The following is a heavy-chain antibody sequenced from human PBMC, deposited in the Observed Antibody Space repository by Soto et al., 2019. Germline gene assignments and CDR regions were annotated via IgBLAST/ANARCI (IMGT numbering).Heavy chain of an antibody. CDR3: ATNYGSGSAPFDY. V-gene: IGHV1-69*10. CDR2: IIPMVRMA. D-gene: IGHD3-10*01. CDR1: GYTFTSYG. J-gene: IGHJ4*02. Sequence: QVQLVQSGAEVKKPGASVKVSCKASGYTFTSYGISWVRQAPGQGLEWMGWIIPMVRMANYAQKFQGRVTIIADKSTSTSYMELSSLRSEDTAVYYCATNYGSGSAPFDYWGQGTLVTVSS.